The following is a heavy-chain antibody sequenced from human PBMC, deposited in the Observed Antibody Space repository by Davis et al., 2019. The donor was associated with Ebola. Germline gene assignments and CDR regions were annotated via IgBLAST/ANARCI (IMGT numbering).Heavy chain of an antibody. D-gene: IGHD6-19*01. V-gene: IGHV3-23*01. Sequence: PGGSLRLSCAASGFTFSSYGMTWVRQAPRKGLEWVSGIFGSGGGGTTYYADSVKGRFTISRDNSKNTVYLQMNSLRAEDTAVYYCAKSGYSTGWHDMYFDLWGRGTQVTVSS. CDR1: GFTFSSYG. CDR2: IFGSGGGGTT. J-gene: IGHJ2*01. CDR3: AKSGYSTGWHDMYFDL.